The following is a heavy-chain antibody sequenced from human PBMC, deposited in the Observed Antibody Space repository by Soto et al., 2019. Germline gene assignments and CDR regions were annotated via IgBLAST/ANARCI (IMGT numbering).Heavy chain of an antibody. CDR2: ISSSSSYI. CDR3: ARDLLGYGDLHSNWFDP. V-gene: IGHV3-21*01. D-gene: IGHD4-17*01. J-gene: IGHJ5*02. Sequence: EVQLVESGGGLVKPGGSLRLSCAASGFTFSSYSMNWVRQAPGRGLEWVSSISSSSSYIYYADSVKGRFTISRDNAKNSLYLQMNSLRAEDTAVYYCARDLLGYGDLHSNWFDPWGQGTLVTVSS. CDR1: GFTFSSYS.